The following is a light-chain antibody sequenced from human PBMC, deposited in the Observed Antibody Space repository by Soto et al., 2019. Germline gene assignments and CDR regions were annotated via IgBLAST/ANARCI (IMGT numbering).Light chain of an antibody. J-gene: IGKJ1*01. CDR3: QQYGANSPWT. CDR2: KAP. Sequence: DIQMTQSPSTLSASVGDRVTINCRASQNINNWSAWYQHKPGKAHKVLIYKAPSLESGVPSRFSGSGSGTECTLTISSLHTEDFATYYCQQYGANSPWTFGQGTKVEIK. V-gene: IGKV1-5*03. CDR1: QNINNW.